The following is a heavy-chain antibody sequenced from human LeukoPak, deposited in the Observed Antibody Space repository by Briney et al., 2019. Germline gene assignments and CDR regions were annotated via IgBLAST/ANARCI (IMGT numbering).Heavy chain of an antibody. D-gene: IGHD6-19*01. J-gene: IGHJ4*02. CDR3: ARGVLARGSSGWYFDY. V-gene: IGHV3-64*01. CDR2: ISSNGGST. CDR1: RFTFSSYA. Sequence: GGSLRLCCAASRFTFSSYAMHWVRQAPGKGLEYVSAISSNGGSTYYANSVKGRFTISRDNSKNTLYLQMGSLRAEDMAVYYCARGVLARGSSGWYFDYWGQGTLVTVSS.